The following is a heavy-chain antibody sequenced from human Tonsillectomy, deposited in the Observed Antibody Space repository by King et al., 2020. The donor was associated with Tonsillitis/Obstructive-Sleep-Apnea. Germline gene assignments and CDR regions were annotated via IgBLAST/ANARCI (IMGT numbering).Heavy chain of an antibody. CDR3: AKDGYDILTGYYSHFYYYMDV. CDR1: GFTFDDYG. CDR2: ISSNSGSI. D-gene: IGHD3-9*01. V-gene: IGHV3-9*01. Sequence: VQLVESGGTLVQPGRSLRLSCAASGFTFDDYGMHWVRQAPGKGLEWVSGISSNSGSIAYADSVKGRFTISRDNAKKSLYLQMNSLRAEDTALYYCAKDGYDILTGYYSHFYYYMDVWGKGTTVIVSS. J-gene: IGHJ6*03.